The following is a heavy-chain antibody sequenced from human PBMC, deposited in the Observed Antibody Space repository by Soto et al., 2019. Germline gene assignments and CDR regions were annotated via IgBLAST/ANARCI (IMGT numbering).Heavy chain of an antibody. D-gene: IGHD4-17*01. CDR1: GGSISSGGYY. J-gene: IGHJ4*02. Sequence: PSETLSLTCAVSGGSISSGGYYWIWIRQHPGKGLEWIGYIYYSGSTYYNPSLKSRVTISVDTSKNQFSLKLSSVTAADTAVYYCARLDNGDDYGDLFDYWGQGTLVTVSS. CDR3: ARLDNGDDYGDLFDY. V-gene: IGHV4-31*11. CDR2: IYYSGST.